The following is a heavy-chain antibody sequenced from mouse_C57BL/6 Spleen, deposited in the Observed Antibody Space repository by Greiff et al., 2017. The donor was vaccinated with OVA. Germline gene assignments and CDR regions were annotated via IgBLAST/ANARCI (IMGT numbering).Heavy chain of an antibody. CDR3: ARGVTTVSYYCDY. D-gene: IGHD1-1*01. CDR2: IDPSDSYT. Sequence: VQLQQPGAELVMPGASVKLSCKASGYTFTSYWMHWVKQRPGPGLEWIGEIDPSDSYTNYNQKFKGKSTLTVNKSSSTAYMQLSSLTSEDSAVYYCARGVTTVSYYCDYWGQGTTLTVSS. J-gene: IGHJ2*01. V-gene: IGHV1-69*01. CDR1: GYTFTSYW.